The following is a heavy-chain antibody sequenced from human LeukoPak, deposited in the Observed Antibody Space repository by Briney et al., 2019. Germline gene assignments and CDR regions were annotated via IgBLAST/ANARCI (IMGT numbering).Heavy chain of an antibody. CDR2: ISNSGSTT. CDR1: GFTFSSYS. Sequence: GGCLRLSCAASGFTFSSYSMNWVRQAPGKGLEWVSYISNSGSTTYYADSVKGRFTISRDNAKNSLYLQMNSLRVEDTAVYYCARGGTAVARGEYWGQGTLVTVSS. D-gene: IGHD6-19*01. CDR3: ARGGTAVARGEY. J-gene: IGHJ4*02. V-gene: IGHV3-48*01.